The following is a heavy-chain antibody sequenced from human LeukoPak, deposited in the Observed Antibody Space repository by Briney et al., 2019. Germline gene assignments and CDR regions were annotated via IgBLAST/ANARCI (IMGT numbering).Heavy chain of an antibody. Sequence: SETLSLTCAVYGGSFSGYYWSWIRQPPGKGLEWIGEINHSGSTNYNPSLKSRDTISVDTSKNQFSLKLSSVTAADTAVYYCARGQGYYDFWSGYYHDAFDIWGQGTMVTVSS. CDR2: INHSGST. V-gene: IGHV4-34*01. CDR3: ARGQGYYDFWSGYYHDAFDI. D-gene: IGHD3-3*01. J-gene: IGHJ3*02. CDR1: GGSFSGYY.